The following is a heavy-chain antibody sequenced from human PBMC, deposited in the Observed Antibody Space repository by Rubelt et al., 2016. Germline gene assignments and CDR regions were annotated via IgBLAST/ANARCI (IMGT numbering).Heavy chain of an antibody. V-gene: IGHV4-34*01. CDR1: GGSFSGYY. CDR3: ARDNQITMIVVVRYCDY. J-gene: IGHJ4*02. D-gene: IGHD3-22*01. CDR2: IYYSGST. Sequence: QVQLQQWGAGLLKPSETLSLTCAVYGGSFSGYYWSWIRQPPGKGLEWIGSIYYSGSTYYNPSLKCRVTISVDTSKNQFSLKLSAVTAADTAVYYCARDNQITMIVVVRYCDYWGQGTLVTVSS.